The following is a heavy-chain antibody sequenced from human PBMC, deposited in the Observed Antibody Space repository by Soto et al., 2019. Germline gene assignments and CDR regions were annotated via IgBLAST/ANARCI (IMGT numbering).Heavy chain of an antibody. CDR3: ARNTFSSSWYYFDY. CDR2: IIPILGIA. Sequence: QVQLVQSGAEVKKPGSSVKVSCKASGGTFSSYTISWVRQAPGQGLEWVGRIIPILGIANYAQKFQGRVTITADKSPSTAYMELSSLRSEDTAVYYCARNTFSSSWYYFDYWVQGTLVTVSS. D-gene: IGHD6-13*01. J-gene: IGHJ4*02. V-gene: IGHV1-69*02. CDR1: GGTFSSYT.